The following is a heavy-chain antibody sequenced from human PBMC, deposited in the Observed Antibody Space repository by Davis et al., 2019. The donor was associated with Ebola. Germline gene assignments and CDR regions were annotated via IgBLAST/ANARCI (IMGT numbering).Heavy chain of an antibody. J-gene: IGHJ4*02. D-gene: IGHD6-6*01. V-gene: IGHV3-21*06. Sequence: GGSLRLSCAASGFTFSNYNMNWVRQAPGKGLEWVSSISGSSGYLYYADSVKGRFTVSRDNSKNSLYLQMNSLRAEDTAVYYCARYSSSSGLDHWGQGTLVTVSS. CDR2: ISGSSGYL. CDR1: GFTFSNYN. CDR3: ARYSSSSGLDH.